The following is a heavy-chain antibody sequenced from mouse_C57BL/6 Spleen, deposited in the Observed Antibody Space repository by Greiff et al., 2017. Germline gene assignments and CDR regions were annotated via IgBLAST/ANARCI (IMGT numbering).Heavy chain of an antibody. CDR2: IHPNSGST. CDR3: ARSRGYYDYDGGYYFDD. J-gene: IGHJ2*01. V-gene: IGHV1-64*01. D-gene: IGHD2-4*01. CDR1: GYTFTSYW. Sequence: QVQLKQPGAELVKPGASVKLSCKASGYTFTSYWMHWVKQRPGQGLEWIGMIHPNSGSTNYNEKFKSKATLTVDKSSSTAYMQLSSLTSEDSAVYYCARSRGYYDYDGGYYFDDWGQGTTLTVSS.